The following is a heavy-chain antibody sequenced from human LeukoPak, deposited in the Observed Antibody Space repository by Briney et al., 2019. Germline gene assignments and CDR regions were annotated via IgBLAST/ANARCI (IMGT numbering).Heavy chain of an antibody. CDR3: ARSANYGYSSGWYDPLGYSDY. CDR2: ISSSSSYI. D-gene: IGHD6-19*01. CDR1: GFTFSSYS. V-gene: IGHV3-21*01. J-gene: IGHJ4*02. Sequence: GGSLRLSCAASGFTFSSYSMNWVRQAPGKGLEWVSSISSSSSYIYYADSVKGRFTISRDNAKNSLYLQMNSLRAEDTAVYYCARSANYGYSSGWYDPLGYSDYWGQGTLVTVSS.